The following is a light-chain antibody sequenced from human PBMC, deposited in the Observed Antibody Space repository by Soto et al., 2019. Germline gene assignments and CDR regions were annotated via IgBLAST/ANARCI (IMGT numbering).Light chain of an antibody. CDR3: LQSNNFPRT. V-gene: IGKV1-6*01. Sequence: AIQMTQSPSSLAASVGDRVNITCRASQDIGNDLGWYHHKPGKAPKLLIYGASTLQSGVPSTFSGSGSGTDFTLTIACLQPDDFATYYCLQSNNFPRTSGQETKVDIK. CDR1: QDIGND. J-gene: IGKJ1*01. CDR2: GAS.